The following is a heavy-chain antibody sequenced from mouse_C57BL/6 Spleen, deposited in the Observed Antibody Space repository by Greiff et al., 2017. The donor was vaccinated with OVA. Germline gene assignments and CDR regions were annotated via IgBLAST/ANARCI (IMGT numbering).Heavy chain of an antibody. CDR1: GFTFSSYT. CDR2: ISGGGGNT. D-gene: IGHD1-1*01. CDR3: ARHRVLRAWFAY. V-gene: IGHV5-9*01. J-gene: IGHJ3*01. Sequence: EVQLVESGGGLVKPGGSLKLSCAASGFTFSSYTMSWVRQTPEKRLEWVATISGGGGNTYYPDSVKGRFTISRDNAKNTLYLQMSSLRSEDTALYYCARHRVLRAWFAYWGQGTLVTVSA.